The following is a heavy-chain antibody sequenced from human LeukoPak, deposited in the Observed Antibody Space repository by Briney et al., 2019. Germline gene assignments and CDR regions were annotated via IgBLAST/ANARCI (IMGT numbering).Heavy chain of an antibody. CDR1: GYTLTELS. J-gene: IGHJ4*02. CDR2: FDPEDGET. CDR3: ATYNEGNYYDSSGYYSLDY. Sequence: GASVKVSCKVSGYTLTELSMHWVRQAPGKGLEWMGGFDPEDGETIYAQKFQGRVTMTEDTSTDTAYMELSSLRSEDTAVYYCATYNEGNYYDSSGYYSLDYWGQGTLLTVSS. V-gene: IGHV1-24*01. D-gene: IGHD3-22*01.